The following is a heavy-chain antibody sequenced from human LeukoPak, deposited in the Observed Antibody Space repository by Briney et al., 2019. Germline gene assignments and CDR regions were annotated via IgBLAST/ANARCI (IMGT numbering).Heavy chain of an antibody. V-gene: IGHV4-59*01. J-gene: IGHJ5*02. D-gene: IGHD2-2*01. CDR2: IYYSGST. CDR1: GGSISSYY. CDR3: ARAPPYCSSTSCRFDP. Sequence: SETLSLTCTVSGGSISSYYWSWIRKPPRQGQEWVGYIYYSGSTNYNPSLKSRVTISVDTSKNQFSLKLSSVTAADTAVYYCARAPPYCSSTSCRFDPWGQGTLVTVSS.